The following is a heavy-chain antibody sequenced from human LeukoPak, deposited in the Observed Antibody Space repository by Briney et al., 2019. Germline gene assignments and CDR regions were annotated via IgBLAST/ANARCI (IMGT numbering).Heavy chain of an antibody. J-gene: IGHJ4*02. CDR3: ARVGHCSSTACFIDY. CDR2: ISGSSGAT. V-gene: IGHV3-23*01. CDR1: GFTFSTYA. Sequence: GRSLRLSCAASGFTFSTYAMTWVRQAPGKGLEWVSLISGSSGATYYADSVKGRFTISRDNAKNTLYLEMNSLRAEDTAVYYCARVGHCSSTACFIDYWGKGTLVTVSS. D-gene: IGHD2-2*01.